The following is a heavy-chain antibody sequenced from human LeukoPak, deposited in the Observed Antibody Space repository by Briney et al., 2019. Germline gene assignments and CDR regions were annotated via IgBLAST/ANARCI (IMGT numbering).Heavy chain of an antibody. V-gene: IGHV4-59*08. CDR2: ISYSGST. CDR1: GGSISRHY. D-gene: IGHD3-22*01. J-gene: IGHJ3*02. Sequence: PSETLSLTCSVSGGSISRHYWSWIRQPPGKGLEWIGYISYSGSTKYNPSFPSRVTISLDTSKTHFSLKLTSVTAADTAVYYCARLLNNDNSGDPDTFDMWGPGTMVTVSS. CDR3: ARLLNNDNSGDPDTFDM.